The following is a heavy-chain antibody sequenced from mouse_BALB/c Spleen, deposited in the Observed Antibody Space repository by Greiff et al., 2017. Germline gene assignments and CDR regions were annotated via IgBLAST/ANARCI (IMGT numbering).Heavy chain of an antibody. CDR2: ISSGGST. Sequence: EVMLVESGGGLVKPGGSLKLSCAASGFTFSSYAMSWVRQTPEKRLEWVASISSGGSTYYPDRVKGRFTISRDNARNILYLQMSSLRSEDTAMYYCARSYYGSSSYYFDYWGQGTTLTVSS. V-gene: IGHV5-6-5*01. D-gene: IGHD1-1*01. CDR3: ARSYYGSSSYYFDY. CDR1: GFTFSSYA. J-gene: IGHJ2*01.